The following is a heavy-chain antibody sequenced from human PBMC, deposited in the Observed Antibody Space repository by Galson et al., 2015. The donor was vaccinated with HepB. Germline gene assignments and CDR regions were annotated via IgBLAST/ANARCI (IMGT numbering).Heavy chain of an antibody. V-gene: IGHV3-23*01. Sequence: SLRLSCAASGFTFSSYAMSWVRQAPGKGLEWVSAISGSGGSTYYADSVKGRFTISRDNSKNTLYLQMNSLRAEDTAVYYCAKPSMTTVVTPDAFDIWGQGTMVTVSS. CDR2: ISGSGGST. J-gene: IGHJ3*02. CDR1: GFTFSSYA. D-gene: IGHD4-23*01. CDR3: AKPSMTTVVTPDAFDI.